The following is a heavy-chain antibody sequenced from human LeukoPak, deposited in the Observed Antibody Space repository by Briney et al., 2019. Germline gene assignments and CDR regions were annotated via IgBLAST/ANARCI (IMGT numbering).Heavy chain of an antibody. CDR1: GYTFTSYA. Sequence: ASVKVSCKASGYTFTSYAISWVRQAPGQGLEWMGRIIPILGIANYAQKFQGRVTITADKSTSTAYMELSSLRSEDTAVYYCARGLGELAAAGPVDGGNYWGQGTLVTVSS. CDR2: IIPILGIA. CDR3: ARGLGELAAAGPVDGGNY. V-gene: IGHV1-69*04. D-gene: IGHD6-13*01. J-gene: IGHJ4*02.